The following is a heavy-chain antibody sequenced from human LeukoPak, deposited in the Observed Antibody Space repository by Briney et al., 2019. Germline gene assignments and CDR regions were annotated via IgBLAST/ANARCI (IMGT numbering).Heavy chain of an antibody. CDR1: GGSISSDNYY. Sequence: PSETLSLTCTVSGGSISSDNYYWNWIRQPAGKGLEWIGRIYTSGSTNYNPSLKSRVTMSVDTSKNQFSLKLSSVTAADTAVYYCARGSSSTSYREAFDIWGQGTMVTVSS. J-gene: IGHJ3*02. CDR2: IYTSGST. D-gene: IGHD2-2*01. V-gene: IGHV4-61*02. CDR3: ARGSSSTSYREAFDI.